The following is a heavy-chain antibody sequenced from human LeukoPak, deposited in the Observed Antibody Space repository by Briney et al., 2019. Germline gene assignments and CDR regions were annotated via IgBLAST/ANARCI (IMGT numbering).Heavy chain of an antibody. J-gene: IGHJ5*02. V-gene: IGHV1-18*01. CDR3: ARDFGKSWVYPHWFDP. D-gene: IGHD5/OR15-5a*01. CDR2: ISSYNGVT. CDR1: GYTFSTYG. Sequence: ASVKVSCKASGYTFSTYGINWVRQAPGQGLEWMGWISSYNGVTNYAQRFQGRVTMTTDTFMTTAYMELNSLRYDDTAVYYRARDFGKSWVYPHWFDPWGQGTLVTVSS.